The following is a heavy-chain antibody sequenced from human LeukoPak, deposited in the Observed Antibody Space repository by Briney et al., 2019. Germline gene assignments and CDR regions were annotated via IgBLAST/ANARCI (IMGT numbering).Heavy chain of an antibody. CDR3: ARSPISSGRRYYYYYMDV. CDR1: GYTFTGYY. CDR2: INPNSGGT. J-gene: IGHJ6*03. D-gene: IGHD3-22*01. Sequence: GASVKVSCKASGYTFTGYYMHWVRQAPGQGLEWMGWINPNSGGTNYAQKFQGRATMTRDTSISTAYMELSRLRSDDTAVYYCARSPISSGRRYYYYYMDVWGKGTTVTVSS. V-gene: IGHV1-2*02.